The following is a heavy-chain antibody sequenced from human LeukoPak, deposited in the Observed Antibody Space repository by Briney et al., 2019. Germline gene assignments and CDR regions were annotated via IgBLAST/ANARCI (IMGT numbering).Heavy chain of an antibody. J-gene: IGHJ6*02. CDR3: ASGSSSSGYYYGMDV. D-gene: IGHD6-6*01. Sequence: GGALRLSCAASGFTFSDYYMSWIRQARGKGLEGVAYIISRGSTIYYAASVKGRFTISRDNAKNSLYLQMNSLRAEDTAVYYCASGSSSSGYYYGMDVWGQGTTVTVSS. CDR2: IISRGSTI. V-gene: IGHV3-11*01. CDR1: GFTFSDYY.